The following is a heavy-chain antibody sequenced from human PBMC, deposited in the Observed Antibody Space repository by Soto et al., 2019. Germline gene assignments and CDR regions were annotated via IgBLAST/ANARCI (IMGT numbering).Heavy chain of an antibody. CDR3: CGGYDGDYYYYGMDV. CDR1: GFTFSSYA. Sequence: PGGSLRLSCAASGFTFSSYAMHWVCQAPGKGLEWVAVISYDGSNKYYADSVKGRFTISRDNSKNTLYLQMNSLRAEDTAVYYCCGGYDGDYYYYGMDVWGQGTTVTVSS. J-gene: IGHJ6*02. V-gene: IGHV3-30-3*01. CDR2: ISYDGSNK. D-gene: IGHD5-12*01.